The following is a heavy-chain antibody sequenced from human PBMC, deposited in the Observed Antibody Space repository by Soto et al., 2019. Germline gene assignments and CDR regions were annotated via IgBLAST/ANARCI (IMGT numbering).Heavy chain of an antibody. Sequence: VGSLRLSCAASGFTFSSYVMSWVRQSPGKGLEWEWVSAITGSGGDTYHADSVKGRFTVSRDNTKNTLYLQMNSLKAEDTAVYYCAKGSADTRPYYFDYWGQGALVTVSS. V-gene: IGHV3-23*01. J-gene: IGHJ4*02. CDR2: ITGSGGDT. CDR1: GFTFSSYV. D-gene: IGHD6-13*01. CDR3: AKGSADTRPYYFDY.